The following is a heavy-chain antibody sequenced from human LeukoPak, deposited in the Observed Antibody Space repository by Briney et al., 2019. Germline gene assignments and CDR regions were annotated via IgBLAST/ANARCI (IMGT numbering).Heavy chain of an antibody. CDR1: GYSFTSYD. Sequence: ASVKVSCKASGYSFTSYDIHWVRQAPGQGLEWMGWMTPKNGNRGHAQKFQGRVTLTRDTSTGTAYMELSSLTSADTAIYFCAREGGQAAELDNCGQGTQVTVSS. CDR2: MTPKNGNR. D-gene: IGHD6-25*01. V-gene: IGHV1-8*01. J-gene: IGHJ4*02. CDR3: AREGGQAAELDN.